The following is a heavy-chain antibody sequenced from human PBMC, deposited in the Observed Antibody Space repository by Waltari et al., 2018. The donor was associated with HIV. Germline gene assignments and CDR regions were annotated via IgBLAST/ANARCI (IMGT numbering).Heavy chain of an antibody. CDR2: INGGEGGA. CDR3: AREGAEGYSSFWRNFGGAPFDI. V-gene: IGHV1-46*02. J-gene: IGHJ3*02. Sequence: QVQLIQPTIQMRQPGASVRLSCQAFGFTLNDHYVHWVRQGRGQIFEWIGVINGGEGGATSAPKFHSRVTLTRDLFMGTIHMDFMSLTSEDTATYYCAREGAEGYSSFWRNFGGAPFDIWGQGTTVIV. CDR1: GFTLNDHY. D-gene: IGHD3-3*01.